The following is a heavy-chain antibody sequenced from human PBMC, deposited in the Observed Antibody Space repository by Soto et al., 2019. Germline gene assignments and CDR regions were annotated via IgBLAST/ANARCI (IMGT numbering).Heavy chain of an antibody. V-gene: IGHV1-2*04. D-gene: IGHD6-13*01. Sequence: ASVKVSCKASGYTFTGYYMHWVRQAPGQGLEWMGWINPNSGGTNYAQKFQGWVTMTRDTSISTAYMELSRLRSDDTAGYYCAREPAIAAAGIVSYYYYGMDVWGQGTTVTVSS. J-gene: IGHJ6*02. CDR1: GYTFTGYY. CDR2: INPNSGGT. CDR3: AREPAIAAAGIVSYYYYGMDV.